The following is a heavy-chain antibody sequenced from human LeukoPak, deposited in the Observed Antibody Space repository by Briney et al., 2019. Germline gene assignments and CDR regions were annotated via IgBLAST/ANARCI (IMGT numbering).Heavy chain of an antibody. J-gene: IGHJ4*02. V-gene: IGHV3-30-3*01. Sequence: GGSLRLSCAASGFTFSSYAMHWARQAPGKGLEWVAVISYDGSNKYYADSVKGRFTISRDNSKNTLYLQMNSLRSEDTAVYYCARDHSPKYYYDSSGLSPREYYFDYWGQGTLVTVSS. D-gene: IGHD3-22*01. CDR2: ISYDGSNK. CDR1: GFTFSSYA. CDR3: ARDHSPKYYYDSSGLSPREYYFDY.